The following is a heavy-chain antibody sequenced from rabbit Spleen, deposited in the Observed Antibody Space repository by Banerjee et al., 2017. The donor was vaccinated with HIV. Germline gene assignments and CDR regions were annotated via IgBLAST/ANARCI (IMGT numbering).Heavy chain of an antibody. D-gene: IGHD4-1*01. CDR3: ARDYNSGWDL. V-gene: IGHV1S40*01. CDR2: MYAGIGIA. J-gene: IGHJ4*01. Sequence: QSLEESGGGLVQPGASLTLTCKASGFDLSNSVYMCWVRQAPGKGLEWIGCMYAGIGIANYANWLNGRFTISSDNAQNTVDLRINSLTAADTATYFCARDYNSGWDLWGPGTLVTVS. CDR1: GFDLSNSVY.